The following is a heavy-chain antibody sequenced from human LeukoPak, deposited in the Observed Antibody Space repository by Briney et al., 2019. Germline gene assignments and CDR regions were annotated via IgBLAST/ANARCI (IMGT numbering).Heavy chain of an antibody. V-gene: IGHV1-8*02. Sequence: ASVKVSCKASGGTFSSYAINWVRQATGQGLEWMGWMNPNSGNTGYAQKFQGRVTMTRNTSISTAYMELSSLRSEDTAVYYCARGSGDSREEFDYWGQGTLVTVSS. J-gene: IGHJ4*02. CDR1: GGTFSSYA. D-gene: IGHD4-17*01. CDR2: MNPNSGNT. CDR3: ARGSGDSREEFDY.